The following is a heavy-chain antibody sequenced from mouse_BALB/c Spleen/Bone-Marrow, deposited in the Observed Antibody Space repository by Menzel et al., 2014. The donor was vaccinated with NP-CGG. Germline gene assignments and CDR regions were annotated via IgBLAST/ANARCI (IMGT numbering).Heavy chain of an antibody. Sequence: EVHLVESGGGLVQPGGSLKLSCAASGFDFSGFWMGWVRQAPGRGLEWIGEINPDSSTINYTPSLKDRLIISRDNAKNTLYLQMSKVRSEDTALYYCAILYYYGGFAYWGQGTLVTVSA. CDR3: AILYYYGGFAY. CDR1: GFDFSGFW. J-gene: IGHJ3*01. CDR2: INPDSSTI. V-gene: IGHV4-1*02. D-gene: IGHD1-1*01.